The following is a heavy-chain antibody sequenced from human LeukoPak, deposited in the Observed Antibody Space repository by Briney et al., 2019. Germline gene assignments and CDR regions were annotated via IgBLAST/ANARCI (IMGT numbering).Heavy chain of an antibody. CDR3: ARSQYSYGYGSGTLFDY. V-gene: IGHV1-69*13. CDR1: GGTFSSYA. D-gene: IGHD5-18*01. J-gene: IGHJ4*02. CDR2: IIPIFGTA. Sequence: ASVKVSCKASGGTFSSYAISWVRQAPGQGLEWMGGIIPIFGTANYAQKFQGRVTITADESTSTAYMELSSLRSEDTAVYYCARSQYSYGYGSGTLFDYWGQGTLVTVSS.